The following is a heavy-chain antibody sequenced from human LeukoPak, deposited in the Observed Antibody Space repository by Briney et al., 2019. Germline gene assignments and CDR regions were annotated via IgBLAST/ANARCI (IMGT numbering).Heavy chain of an antibody. CDR1: GFTFSSYG. CDR2: IWYDGSNK. Sequence: PGGSLRLSCAASGFTFSSYGMHRVRQAPGKGLEWVAVIWYDGSNKYYADSVKGRFTISRDNSKNTLYLQMNSLRAEDTAVYYCASPGAPNYYYMDVWGKGTTVTVSS. V-gene: IGHV3-33*01. J-gene: IGHJ6*03. CDR3: ASPGAPNYYYMDV.